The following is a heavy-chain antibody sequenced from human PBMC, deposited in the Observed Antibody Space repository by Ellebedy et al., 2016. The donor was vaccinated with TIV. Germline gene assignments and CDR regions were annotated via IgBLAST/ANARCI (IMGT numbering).Heavy chain of an antibody. Sequence: GESLKISCAASGFHFSSYDMHWVRPGSGNGLECVSSIGAPGDTYYAGFVKGRVSISIENAKNSLYLQLNNVRVGDTAVYYCARATGGFDYWGQGTLVTVSS. CDR1: GFHFSSYD. J-gene: IGHJ4*02. CDR3: ARATGGFDY. V-gene: IGHV3-13*01. CDR2: IGAPGDT. D-gene: IGHD1-14*01.